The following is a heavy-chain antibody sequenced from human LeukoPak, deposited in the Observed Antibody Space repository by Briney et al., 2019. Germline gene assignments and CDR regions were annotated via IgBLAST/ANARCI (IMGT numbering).Heavy chain of an antibody. V-gene: IGHV4-30-4*01. CDR2: FYYRGSS. J-gene: IGHJ4*02. CDR3: ARERTYYFDY. Sequence: SQTLSLTCTVSGGSISSGDYYWSWIRQPPGQGLEWIGYFYYRGSSYHYPSLKSRVFIYVDTSKNLFSLTLSSMTAADTAVYYCARERTYYFDYWGQGTQVTVSS. CDR1: GGSISSGDYY.